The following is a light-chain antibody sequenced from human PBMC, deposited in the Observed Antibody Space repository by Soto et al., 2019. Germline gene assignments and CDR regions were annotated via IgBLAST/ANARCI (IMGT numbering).Light chain of an antibody. V-gene: IGLV2-14*01. J-gene: IGLJ1*01. CDR2: EVS. CDR3: SSYSRSSFYV. Sequence: QSALTQPASVSGSPGQWITMSCTGTSSDFGGYIYVSWYQQHPGKAPKLMIYEVSNRPSGVSNRFSGSKSGNTASLTISGLQAEDEADYYCSSYSRSSFYVFGTGTKVTVL. CDR1: SSDFGGYIY.